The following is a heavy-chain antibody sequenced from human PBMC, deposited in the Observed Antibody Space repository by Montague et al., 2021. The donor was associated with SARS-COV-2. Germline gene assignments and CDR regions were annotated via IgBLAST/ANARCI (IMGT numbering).Heavy chain of an antibody. V-gene: IGHV4-59*01. J-gene: IGHJ4*02. CDR1: GGSISHYY. CDR2: IYSSGGT. Sequence: SETLSLTCAVSGGSISHYYWSWIRQPPGKGLGWIGYIYSSGGTNXNPSLKSRVTLSLDAAKNHFSLRLSSVTAADTAVYYCARRTDILTGYYDYWGQGTLVTVSS. D-gene: IGHD3-9*01. CDR3: ARRTDILTGYYDY.